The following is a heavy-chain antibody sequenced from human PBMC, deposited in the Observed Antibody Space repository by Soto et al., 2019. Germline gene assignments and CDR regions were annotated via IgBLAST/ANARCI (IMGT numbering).Heavy chain of an antibody. CDR2: INQDGSEK. V-gene: IGHV3-7*01. Sequence: EEQLVESGGALVLPGESLRLSCAASGFTFTSYWMSWVRQAPGKGLEWVAIINQDGSEKNSVASVKGRFTISRDNAKTSVYLEMTSLRVEDTAVYYCARDQRGGSYGMDVWDQGTTVTVS. D-gene: IGHD3-10*01. J-gene: IGHJ6*02. CDR3: ARDQRGGSYGMDV. CDR1: GFTFTSYW.